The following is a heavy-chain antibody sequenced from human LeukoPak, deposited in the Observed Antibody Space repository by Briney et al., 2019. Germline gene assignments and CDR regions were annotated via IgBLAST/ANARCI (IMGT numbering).Heavy chain of an antibody. D-gene: IGHD6-13*01. V-gene: IGHV1-8*03. J-gene: IGHJ4*02. CDR1: GYTFTSYD. CDR2: MNPNSGNT. Sequence: ASVKFSCKASGYTFTSYDINWVRQATGQGLEWMGWMNPNSGNTGYAQKFQGRVTITRNTSISTACMELSSLRSEDTAVYFCARGDSSWYNYWGQGTLVTVSP. CDR3: ARGDSSWYNY.